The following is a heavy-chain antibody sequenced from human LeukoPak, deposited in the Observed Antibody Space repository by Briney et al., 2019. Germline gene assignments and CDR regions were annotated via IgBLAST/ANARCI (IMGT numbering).Heavy chain of an antibody. D-gene: IGHD6-19*01. CDR3: ATNGWYCLDH. J-gene: IGHJ1*01. Sequence: SSETLSLTCAVSGGSISSGGYSWSWIRQPPGKGLEWTGYIYHSGSTYYNPSLKSRVAISVDRSKNQFSLKLTSVTAADTAVYYCATNGWYCLDHWGQGALVTVSS. CDR1: GGSISSGGYS. V-gene: IGHV4-30-2*01. CDR2: IYHSGST.